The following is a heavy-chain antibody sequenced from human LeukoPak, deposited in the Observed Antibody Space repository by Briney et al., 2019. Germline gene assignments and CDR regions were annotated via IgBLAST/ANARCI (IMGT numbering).Heavy chain of an antibody. J-gene: IGHJ5*02. CDR1: GGSISSYY. D-gene: IGHD3-9*01. Sequence: ASETLSLTCTVSGGSISSYYWSWIRQPPGKGLEWIGYIYYSGSTNYNPSLKSRVTISVDTSKNQFSLKLSSVTAADTAVYYCARHTGGLTGGIFEFDPRGQGTLVTVSS. V-gene: IGHV4-59*01. CDR3: ARHTGGLTGGIFEFDP. CDR2: IYYSGST.